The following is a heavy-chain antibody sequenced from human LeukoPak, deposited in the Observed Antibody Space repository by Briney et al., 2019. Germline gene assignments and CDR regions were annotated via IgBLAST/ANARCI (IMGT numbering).Heavy chain of an antibody. CDR3: ANNPWQWPRI. J-gene: IGHJ4*02. CDR2: ISGSSTRTT. CDR1: GFTFSSYE. V-gene: IGHV3-48*01. Sequence: PGGSLRLSCAASGFTFSSYEMNWVRQAPGKGLEWVSHISGSSTRTTYYADSVKGRFTISRDDAKNSVYLQMNSLRAEDTAVYYCANNPWQWPRIWGQGTLVTVSS. D-gene: IGHD6-19*01.